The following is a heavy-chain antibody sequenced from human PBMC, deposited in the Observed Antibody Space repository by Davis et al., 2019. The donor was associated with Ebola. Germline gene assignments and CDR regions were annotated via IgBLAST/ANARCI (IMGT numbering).Heavy chain of an antibody. CDR3: AKDILAVGATDLYYYYYGMDV. Sequence: GGSLRLSCAASGFTFSDYYMSWIRQAPGKGLEWVSYISSSGSTIYYADSVKGRFTISRDNAKNSLYLQMNSLRAEDTALYYCAKDILAVGATDLYYYYYGMDVWGQGTTVTVSS. CDR1: GFTFSDYY. CDR2: ISSSGSTI. D-gene: IGHD1-26*01. J-gene: IGHJ6*02. V-gene: IGHV3-11*01.